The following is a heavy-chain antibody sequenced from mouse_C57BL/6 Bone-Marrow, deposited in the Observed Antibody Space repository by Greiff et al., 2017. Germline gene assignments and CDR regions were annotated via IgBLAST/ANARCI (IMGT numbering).Heavy chain of an antibody. Sequence: EVQLQQSGPELVKPGASVKISCTASGYTFTDYYMNWVKQSHGKSLEWIGDINPNNGGTSYNQKFKGKATLTVDKSSSTAYMELRSLTSEDSAVYYCITAYWGQGTLVTVSA. J-gene: IGHJ3*01. V-gene: IGHV1-26*01. CDR1: GYTFTDYY. D-gene: IGHD1-1*01. CDR2: INPNNGGT. CDR3: ITAY.